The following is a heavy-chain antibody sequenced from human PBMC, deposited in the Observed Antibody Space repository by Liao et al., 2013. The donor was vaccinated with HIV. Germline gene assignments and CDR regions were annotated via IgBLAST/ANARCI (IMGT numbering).Heavy chain of an antibody. Sequence: QVQLQESGPGLVKPSETLALTCSVSGGSINTYYWNWIRQPAGKGLEWIGRVHSSGSANYSPSLRSRATISVDTSKNHFSLRLSSVTAADTAVYYCAEKRYW. D-gene: IGHD6-25*01. CDR3: AEKRY. CDR1: GGSINTYY. J-gene: IGHJ4*01. CDR2: VHSSGSA. V-gene: IGHV4-4*07.